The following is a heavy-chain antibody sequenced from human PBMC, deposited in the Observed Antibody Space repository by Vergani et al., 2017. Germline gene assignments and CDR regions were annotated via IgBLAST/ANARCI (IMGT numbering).Heavy chain of an antibody. CDR1: DSSIMTNPY. J-gene: IGHJ6*02. D-gene: IGHD3-10*01. CDR3: ARHRGSGGFFPSSYFYGMDV. CDR2: IHHSGDT. V-gene: IGHV4-38-2*01. Sequence: QVQLQESGPGLVKPSETLTLTCDVSDSSIMTNPYWGWFRQSPGKGLEWIGCIHHSGDTHYNSSLKSRVSISIVSRSKFYLSLTSVTAADTAISYCARHRGSGGFFPSSYFYGMDVWGHGTTVTVSS.